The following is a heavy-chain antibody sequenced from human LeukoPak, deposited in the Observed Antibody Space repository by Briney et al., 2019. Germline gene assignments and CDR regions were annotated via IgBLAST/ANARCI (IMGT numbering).Heavy chain of an antibody. D-gene: IGHD4-17*01. CDR1: GGSFSSHY. V-gene: IGHV4-59*11. CDR3: ARDPTTVTKGSDV. CDR2: ISYIGST. Sequence: SETLSLTCTVSGGSFSSHYWSWIRQPPGKGLEWIGYISYIGSTNYNPSLKSRVTISVDTSKKQFSLKLSSVTAADTAVYYCARDPTTVTKGSDVWGQGTMVTVSS. J-gene: IGHJ3*01.